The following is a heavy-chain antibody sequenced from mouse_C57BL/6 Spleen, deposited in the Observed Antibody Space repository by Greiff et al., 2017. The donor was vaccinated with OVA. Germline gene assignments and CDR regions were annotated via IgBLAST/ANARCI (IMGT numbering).Heavy chain of an antibody. J-gene: IGHJ3*01. D-gene: IGHD2-4*01. CDR2: IYPGDGDT. Sequence: QVQLKQSGAELVKPGASVKISCKASGYAFSSYWMNWVKQRPGKGLEWIGQIYPGDGDTNYNGKFKGKATLTADKSSSSAYMQLSRLTSEDSAVYVCARSDEYDVEFAYWGQGTLVTVSA. V-gene: IGHV1-80*01. CDR3: ARSDEYDVEFAY. CDR1: GYAFSSYW.